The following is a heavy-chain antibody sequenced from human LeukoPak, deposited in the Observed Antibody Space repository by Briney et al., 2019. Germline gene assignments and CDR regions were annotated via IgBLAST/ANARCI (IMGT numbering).Heavy chain of an antibody. J-gene: IGHJ4*02. Sequence: GGSLRLSGAASGLTVSTDYMSWVRQAPGKGLEWVSVIYSSGSTYYADSVKGRFTISRDNSKNTIYLQMNSLRVEDTAVYYCARDARGSGTCTFDYWGQGTLVTVSS. CDR3: ARDARGSGTCTFDY. V-gene: IGHV3-66*01. D-gene: IGHD3-10*01. CDR2: IYSSGST. CDR1: GLTVSTDY.